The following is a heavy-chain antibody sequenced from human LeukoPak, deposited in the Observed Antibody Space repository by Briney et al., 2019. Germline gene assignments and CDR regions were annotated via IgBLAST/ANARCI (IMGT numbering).Heavy chain of an antibody. CDR2: IYYSGST. Sequence: NPSETLSLTCTVSGGSISSSSYYWGWIRQPPGKGLEWIGSIYYSGSTYYNPSLKSRVTISVDTSKNQFSLKLSSVTAADTAVYYCARGYDSSGFVDYWGQGTLVTVSS. D-gene: IGHD3-22*01. CDR1: GGSISSSSYY. V-gene: IGHV4-39*07. J-gene: IGHJ4*02. CDR3: ARGYDSSGFVDY.